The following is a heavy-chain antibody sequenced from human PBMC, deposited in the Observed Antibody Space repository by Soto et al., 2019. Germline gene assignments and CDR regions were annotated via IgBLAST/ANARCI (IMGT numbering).Heavy chain of an antibody. V-gene: IGHV3-33*01. CDR1: GFTFSSYG. CDR2: IWDDGRNK. J-gene: IGHJ6*03. Sequence: QVQLVESGGGVVQPGRSLRLSCAASGFTFSSYGMHWVRQSPGKGLEWVAVIWDDGRNKYYADSVKGRFTIARDNSNNTLYLQMNRLRAEDTAVSYWESRGVRGVIDYYYSMDFWGKGTTVTVSS. D-gene: IGHD3-10*01. CDR3: ESRGVRGVIDYYYSMDF.